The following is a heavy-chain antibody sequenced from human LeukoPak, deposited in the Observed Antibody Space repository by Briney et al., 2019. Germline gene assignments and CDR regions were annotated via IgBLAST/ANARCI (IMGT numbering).Heavy chain of an antibody. Sequence: PGGSLRLSCAASGFTFRRHIMVWVRQAPGKGLEWVALISHDGLNDFYIDSVKGRFTISRDTSKNTLSLQMHSLRTEDTAVYFCARVAAITSYHFNHMDVWGKGTTVTVSS. V-gene: IGHV3-30*10. J-gene: IGHJ6*04. CDR2: ISHDGLND. CDR3: ARVAAITSYHFNHMDV. D-gene: IGHD3-3*02. CDR1: GFTFRRHI.